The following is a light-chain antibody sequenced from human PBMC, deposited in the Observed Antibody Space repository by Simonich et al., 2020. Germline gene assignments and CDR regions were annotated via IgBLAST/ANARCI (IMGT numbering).Light chain of an antibody. V-gene: IGKV1-33*01. J-gene: IGKJ5*01. CDR2: DAS. Sequence: DIQMTQSPSSLSASVGDRVTITCQASPDISNYLNWYQQKPGKAPKLLIYDASNLETGCPSMFSGSGSGTDFTFTISSLQPEDIATYYCQQYDNLPITFGQGTRLEIK. CDR1: PDISNY. CDR3: QQYDNLPIT.